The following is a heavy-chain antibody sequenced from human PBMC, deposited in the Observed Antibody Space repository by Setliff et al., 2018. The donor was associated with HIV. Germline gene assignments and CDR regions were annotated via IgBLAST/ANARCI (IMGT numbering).Heavy chain of an antibody. D-gene: IGHD3-10*01. J-gene: IGHJ4*02. V-gene: IGHV4-59*08. Sequence: PSETLSLTCTVSGGSISSHCWSWIRQPPGKGLEWIGFVSYSGNTDYNPSLKSRVTMSVDTSKNRFSLTLNSVTAADTAIYYCARLSHYYGTTEYTFDFWGQGTLVTVS. CDR1: GGSISSHC. CDR2: VSYSGNT. CDR3: ARLSHYYGTTEYTFDF.